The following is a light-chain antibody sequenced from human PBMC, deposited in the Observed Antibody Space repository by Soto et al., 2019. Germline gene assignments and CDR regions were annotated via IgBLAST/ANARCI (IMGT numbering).Light chain of an antibody. V-gene: IGLV2-11*01. CDR1: SSGVGGYNY. CDR2: DVS. J-gene: IGLJ1*01. Sequence: QSVLTQPASVSGSPGQSITVSCTGISSGVGGYNYVSWYQQHSGKAPKLMIYDVSKRPSGVPDRFSGSKSGNTASLTISGLQTEDEADYYCCSYAGRYTYVFGSGTKVTVL. CDR3: CSYAGRYTYV.